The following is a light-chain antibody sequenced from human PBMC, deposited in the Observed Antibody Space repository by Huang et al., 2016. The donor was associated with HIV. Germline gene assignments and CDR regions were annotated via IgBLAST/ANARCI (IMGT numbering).Light chain of an antibody. Sequence: DIQMTQSPPTLSASVGDRVTITCRASQSISAWLAWYQQKPGKAPKLLIYKASNLEPGVPSRFSGSGSGTEFTLTITSLQPEDFATYYCQQYSNYFTFGGGTKVEVK. CDR3: QQYSNYFT. J-gene: IGKJ4*01. V-gene: IGKV1-5*03. CDR1: QSISAW. CDR2: KAS.